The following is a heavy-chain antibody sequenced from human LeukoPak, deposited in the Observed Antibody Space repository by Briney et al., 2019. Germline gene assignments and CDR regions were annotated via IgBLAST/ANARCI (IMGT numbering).Heavy chain of an antibody. CDR1: GGSISSYS. Sequence: SETLSLTCTVSGGSISSYSWNWIRQPPGRGLEWIGNLYYSGSTNYNPSLKSRVTMSVDTSKNQFSLKLSSVTAADTAVYYCARHVYCSNGICSDYWGQGTLVTVSS. CDR2: LYYSGST. V-gene: IGHV4-59*08. J-gene: IGHJ4*02. D-gene: IGHD2-8*01. CDR3: ARHVYCSNGICSDY.